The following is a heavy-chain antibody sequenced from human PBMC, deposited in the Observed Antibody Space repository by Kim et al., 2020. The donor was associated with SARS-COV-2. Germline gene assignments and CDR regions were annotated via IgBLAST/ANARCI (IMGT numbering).Heavy chain of an antibody. D-gene: IGHD3-9*01. CDR2: IYYSGST. J-gene: IGHJ4*02. Sequence: SETLSLTCTVSGGSISSGGYYWSWIRQHPGKGLEWIGYIYYSGSTYYNPSLKSRVTISVDTSKNQFSLKLSSVTAADTAVYYCARDRGHYDILTGYYLGGSLDWGQGTLVTVSS. CDR3: ARDRGHYDILTGYYLGGSLD. CDR1: GGSISSGGYY. V-gene: IGHV4-31*03.